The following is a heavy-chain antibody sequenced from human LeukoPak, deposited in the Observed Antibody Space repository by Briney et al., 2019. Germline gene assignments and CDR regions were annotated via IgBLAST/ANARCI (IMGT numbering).Heavy chain of an antibody. Sequence: PGGSLRLSCAASGFPFSSYAMSWVRQAPGKGLEWVSAISGSGGDTNYADSVKGRFTVSRDNSKNTLYLQMNSLRAADTAVYYCVKTRRVAAAGTVNYWGQGTLVTVSS. D-gene: IGHD6-13*01. CDR3: VKTRRVAAAGTVNY. CDR2: ISGSGGDT. CDR1: GFPFSSYA. J-gene: IGHJ4*02. V-gene: IGHV3-23*01.